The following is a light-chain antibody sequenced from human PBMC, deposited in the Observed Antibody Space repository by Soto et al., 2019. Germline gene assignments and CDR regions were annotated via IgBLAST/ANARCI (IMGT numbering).Light chain of an antibody. CDR2: AAS. CDR3: QKYNSVPIT. J-gene: IGKJ5*01. V-gene: IGKV1-27*01. CDR1: QGISNN. Sequence: DIQMTQSPSSLSASVGDRVTITCRASQGISNNLAWYQQKPGKVPKLLIYAASTLQSGVPSRFSGSGSGTDFTLTISSLQPEDVATDYCQKYNSVPITFGQGTRLEIK.